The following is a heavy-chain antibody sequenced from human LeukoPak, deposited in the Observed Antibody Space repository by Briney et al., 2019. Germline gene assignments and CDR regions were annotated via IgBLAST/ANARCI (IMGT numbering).Heavy chain of an antibody. V-gene: IGHV3-30-3*01. Sequence: PGGSLKLSCAASGFTFSSYAMHWVRQAPSKGLEWVAVISYDGSNKYYADSVKGRFTIPRDNSKNTLYLQMNSLRAEDTAVYYCARDSRPLGAAAGIDYWGQGTLVTVSS. CDR1: GFTFSSYA. D-gene: IGHD6-13*01. J-gene: IGHJ4*02. CDR2: ISYDGSNK. CDR3: ARDSRPLGAAAGIDY.